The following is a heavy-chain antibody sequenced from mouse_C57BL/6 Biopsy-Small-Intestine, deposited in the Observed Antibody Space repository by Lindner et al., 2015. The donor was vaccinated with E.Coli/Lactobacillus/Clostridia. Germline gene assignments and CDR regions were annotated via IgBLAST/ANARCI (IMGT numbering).Heavy chain of an antibody. Sequence: VQLQESGPELVKPGASVKMSCKASGYIFTSYVMYWVKQKPGQGLEWIGYINPYNDGTKYNEKFKGKATVTSDKSSSTAYMELSSLTSEDSAVYFCARGDGYLFDYWGQGTTLTVSS. V-gene: IGHV1-14*01. CDR1: GYIFTSYV. CDR3: ARGDGYLFDY. J-gene: IGHJ2*01. D-gene: IGHD2-3*01. CDR2: INPYNDGT.